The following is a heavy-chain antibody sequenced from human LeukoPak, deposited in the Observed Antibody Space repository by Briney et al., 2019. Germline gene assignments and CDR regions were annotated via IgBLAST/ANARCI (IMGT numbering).Heavy chain of an antibody. Sequence: SETLSLTCAVYGGSFSGYYWSWIRQPPGKGLEWIGEINHSGSTNYNPSLKSRVTISVDTSKNQFSRKLSSVTAADTAVYYCATAGDYDGGLFDYWGQGILVTVSS. CDR2: INHSGST. CDR3: ATAGDYDGGLFDY. J-gene: IGHJ4*02. V-gene: IGHV4-34*01. CDR1: GGSFSGYY. D-gene: IGHD4-17*01.